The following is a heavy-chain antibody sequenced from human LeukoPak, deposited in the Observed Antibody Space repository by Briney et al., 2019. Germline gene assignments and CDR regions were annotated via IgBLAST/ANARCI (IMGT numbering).Heavy chain of an antibody. CDR1: GYTFTSYG. V-gene: IGHV1-18*01. CDR2: ISAYNGNT. J-gene: IGHJ6*02. CDR3: ARVRNYYDSSGHNGMDV. Sequence: ASVTVSCKASGYTFTSYGISWVRQAPGQGLEWMGWISAYNGNTNYAQKLQGRVTMTTDTSTSTAYMELRSLRSDDTAVYYCARVRNYYDSSGHNGMDVWGQGTTATVSS. D-gene: IGHD3-22*01.